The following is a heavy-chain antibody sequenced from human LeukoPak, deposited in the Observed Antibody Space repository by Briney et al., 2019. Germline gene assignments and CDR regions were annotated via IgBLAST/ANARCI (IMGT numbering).Heavy chain of an antibody. CDR2: IYTGGNT. CDR1: GFTVDSNY. J-gene: IGHJ4*02. Sequence: GGSLRLSCAASGFTVDSNYLSWVRQAPGKGLEWVSTIYTGGNTYYATSVKGRFTISRDFSKNTLYVQVNSLGTEDTAAYYCAKGSYYDSSGSFYFDYWGQGTLVTVSS. D-gene: IGHD3-22*01. CDR3: AKGSYYDSSGSFYFDY. V-gene: IGHV3-53*01.